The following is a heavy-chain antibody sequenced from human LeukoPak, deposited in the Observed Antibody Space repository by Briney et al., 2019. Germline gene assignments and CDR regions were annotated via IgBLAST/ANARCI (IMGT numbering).Heavy chain of an antibody. D-gene: IGHD3-22*01. V-gene: IGHV3-30*03. CDR3: ARHYSDSSGYKGAFDI. CDR2: IAYDGSNI. J-gene: IGHJ3*02. CDR1: GFTFSSYG. Sequence: PGRSLRLSCAGYGFTFSSYGMHWVRQAPGKGLEWVAVIAYDGSNIQYVDSVKGRFTISRDNSKKTLYLQVNSLRAEDTAVYYCARHYSDSSGYKGAFDIWGQGTMVTVSS.